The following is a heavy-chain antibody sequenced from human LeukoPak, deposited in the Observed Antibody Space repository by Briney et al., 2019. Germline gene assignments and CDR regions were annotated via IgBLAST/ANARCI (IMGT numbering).Heavy chain of an antibody. J-gene: IGHJ4*02. D-gene: IGHD6-19*01. CDR3: ARVAGSADY. Sequence: ASVKVSCKASGYAFTSLDINWVRQATGQGLEWTGWMNPNSGYTGSAQKFQGRLTMTRDTSISTAYMELTSLTSKDTAMYYCARVAGSADYWGQGTLVTVSS. CDR2: MNPNSGYT. V-gene: IGHV1-8*01. CDR1: GYAFTSLD.